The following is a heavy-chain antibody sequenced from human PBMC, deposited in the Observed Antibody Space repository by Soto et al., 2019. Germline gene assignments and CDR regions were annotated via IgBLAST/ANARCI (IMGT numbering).Heavy chain of an antibody. D-gene: IGHD6-13*01. Sequence: ASVKVSCKASGYDFTAYDINWVRQASGQGLEWMGWMNPINGATGSARRFQGRVSMTRNTATNTAYLELTSLRSDDTAVYYCGRGPSPRAPAGGTPYYYAMDVWGQGTTVTISS. CDR1: GYDFTAYD. J-gene: IGHJ6*02. CDR3: GRGPSPRAPAGGTPYYYAMDV. V-gene: IGHV1-8*02. CDR2: MNPINGAT.